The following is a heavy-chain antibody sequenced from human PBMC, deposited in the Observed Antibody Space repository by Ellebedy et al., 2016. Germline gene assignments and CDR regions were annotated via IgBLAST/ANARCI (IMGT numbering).Heavy chain of an antibody. D-gene: IGHD5-18*01. J-gene: IGHJ6*02. Sequence: GESLKISCVVSGFSISSNYLSWVRQAPGKGLEWVSVIYAGGSTFYADSVKGRFTISRDDSEKTLYLQMNGLKTEDTAVYYCSRYGYRYYDYGMDVWGQGTTVTVSS. V-gene: IGHV3-66*01. CDR3: SRYGYRYYDYGMDV. CDR2: IYAGGST. CDR1: GFSISSNY.